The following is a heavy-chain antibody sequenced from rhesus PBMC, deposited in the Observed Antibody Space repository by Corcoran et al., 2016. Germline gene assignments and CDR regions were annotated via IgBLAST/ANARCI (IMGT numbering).Heavy chain of an antibody. Sequence: QVQLVQSGAEVKQPGASVKVSCKASGYPFTTYALNWVRQAHGQRLEWMGWINTDTGNPTYAQGFKERLTFSLDTSITTAYLQISNLNPEDTAVYYCARSHFAPGFDYWGQGVLITVSS. V-gene: IGHV7-114*01. J-gene: IGHJ4*01. CDR3: ARSHFAPGFDY. CDR2: INTDTGNP. CDR1: GYPFTTYA. D-gene: IGHD3S6*01.